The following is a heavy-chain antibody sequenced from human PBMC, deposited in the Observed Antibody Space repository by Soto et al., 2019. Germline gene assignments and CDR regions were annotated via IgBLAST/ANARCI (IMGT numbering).Heavy chain of an antibody. D-gene: IGHD1-26*01. CDR3: AGHAHNSGWFDP. Sequence: QLQLQESGPGLVKPSETLSFTCTVSGGSISSLSYYWGWIRQPPGKGLEWIGSIHYSGSTYYKPSLKSRVTMALDTSKNEFSLKLSSVTAADTAVYYCAGHAHNSGWFDPWGQGTLVTVSS. J-gene: IGHJ5*02. V-gene: IGHV4-39*01. CDR2: IHYSGST. CDR1: GGSISSLSYY.